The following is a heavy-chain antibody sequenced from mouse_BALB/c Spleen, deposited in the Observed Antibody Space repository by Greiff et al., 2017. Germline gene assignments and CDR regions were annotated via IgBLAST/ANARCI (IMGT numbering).Heavy chain of an antibody. D-gene: IGHD1-1*01. J-gene: IGHJ2*01. CDR1: GYSITSDYA. CDR2: ISYSGST. V-gene: IGHV3-2*02. Sequence: DVKLVESGPGLVKPSQSLSLTCTVTGYSITSDYAWNWIRQFPGNKLEWMGYISYSGSTSYNPSLKSRISITRDTSKNQFFLQLNSVTTEDTATYYCARGDYYGSSTPFDYWGQGTTLTVSS. CDR3: ARGDYYGSSTPFDY.